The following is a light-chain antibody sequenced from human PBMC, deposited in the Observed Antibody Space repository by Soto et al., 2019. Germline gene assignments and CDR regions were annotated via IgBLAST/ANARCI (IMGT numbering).Light chain of an antibody. CDR1: QSISRQ. Sequence: IHMTQSPSSLSPSVGDIVTLTCRSSQSISRQLNWYQQKPGRAPRLLIYGASNLQSGVPSRFSGSGSGTDFTLTISSLLPEDFATYYCQQGYSSPVTFGQGTRLEI. CDR2: GAS. V-gene: IGKV1-39*01. CDR3: QQGYSSPVT. J-gene: IGKJ5*01.